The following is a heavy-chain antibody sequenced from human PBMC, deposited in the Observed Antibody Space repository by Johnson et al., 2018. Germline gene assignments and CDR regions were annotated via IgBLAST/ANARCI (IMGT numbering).Heavy chain of an antibody. Sequence: QVQLQESGPGLVNPSETLSLTCTVSGGSISSFYWSWIRQPPWKGLEWIGYIYYSGSTSYNPSLKSRVTISVDTSKNQFSLKLGSVTAADTAVYYCARGEYTYGYRGAFDIWGQGTMVTVSS. V-gene: IGHV4-59*01. D-gene: IGHD5-18*01. J-gene: IGHJ3*02. CDR1: GGSISSFY. CDR3: ARGEYTYGYRGAFDI. CDR2: IYYSGST.